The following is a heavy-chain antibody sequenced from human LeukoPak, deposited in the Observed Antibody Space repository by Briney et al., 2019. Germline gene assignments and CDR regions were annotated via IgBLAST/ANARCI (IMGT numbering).Heavy chain of an antibody. CDR1: GFTFSSYG. Sequence: PGRSPRLSCAASGFTFSSYGMHWVRQAPGKGLEWVAVIWYDGSNKYYADSVKGRYTISRDNSKNTLYLQMNSLRAEDTAVYYCARDSLMNYDFWSGYTNWGQGTLVTVSS. V-gene: IGHV3-33*01. D-gene: IGHD3-3*01. CDR2: IWYDGSNK. CDR3: ARDSLMNYDFWSGYTN. J-gene: IGHJ4*02.